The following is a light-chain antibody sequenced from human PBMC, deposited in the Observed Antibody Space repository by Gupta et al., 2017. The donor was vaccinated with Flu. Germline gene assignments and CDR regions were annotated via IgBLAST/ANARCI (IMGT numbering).Light chain of an antibody. J-gene: IGKJ1*01. V-gene: IGKV1-5*03. CDR3: QHDNTYSGT. CDR2: KAS. Sequence: DIQMTQSPSTLSASVGDRVTITCRASQSIDTYLAWYQQKPGKAPHLLIYKASSLESGVPSRFSGSGSGTEFTLTITSLQPDDFATYYCQHDNTYSGTFGQGTKVEIK. CDR1: QSIDTY.